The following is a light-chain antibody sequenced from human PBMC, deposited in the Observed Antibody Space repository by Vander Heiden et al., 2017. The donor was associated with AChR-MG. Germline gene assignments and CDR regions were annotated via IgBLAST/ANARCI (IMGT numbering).Light chain of an antibody. Sequence: QSALTQPASASGSPGQSITISCTGTSSDVGGYNYVSWYQQHPGKTPKLMIYDVSNRPSGVSNRFSGSKSGNTASLTISGVQAEDEADYYCSSYTSSSTLFGTGTKVTVL. J-gene: IGLJ1*01. CDR3: SSYTSSSTL. CDR2: DVS. V-gene: IGLV2-14*01. CDR1: SSDVGGYNY.